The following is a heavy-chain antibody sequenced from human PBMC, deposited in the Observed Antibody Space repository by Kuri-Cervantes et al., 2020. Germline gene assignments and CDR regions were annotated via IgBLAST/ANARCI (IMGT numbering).Heavy chain of an antibody. J-gene: IGHJ6*02. V-gene: IGHV1-3*02. Sequence: ASVKVSCKASGYTFTSYAMHWVRQALGQRLEWMGWSNAGNGNTKYSQEFQGRVTMTRDTSTSTVNMELSSLRSEDTAVYYCARASSWYNYYYYGMDVWGQGTTVTVSS. D-gene: IGHD6-13*01. CDR3: ARASSWYNYYYYGMDV. CDR1: GYTFTSYA. CDR2: SNAGNGNT.